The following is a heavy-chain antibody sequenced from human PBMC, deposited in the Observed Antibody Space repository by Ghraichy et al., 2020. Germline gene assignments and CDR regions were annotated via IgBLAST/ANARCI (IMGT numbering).Heavy chain of an antibody. V-gene: IGHV3-64D*09. CDR2: ISSNGGST. CDR1: GFTFSSYA. J-gene: IGHJ3*02. CDR3: VKGSTVKGSHDAFDI. Sequence: LSLTCSASGFTFSSYAMHWVRQAPGKGLEYVSAISSNGGSTYYADSVKGRFTISRDNSKNTLYLQMSSLRAEDTAVYYCVKGSTVKGSHDAFDIWGQGRMVTVSS. D-gene: IGHD4-17*01.